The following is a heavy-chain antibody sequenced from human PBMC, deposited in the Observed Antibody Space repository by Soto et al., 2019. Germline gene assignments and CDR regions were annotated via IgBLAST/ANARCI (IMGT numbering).Heavy chain of an antibody. J-gene: IGHJ6*02. D-gene: IGHD2-2*01. CDR2: INPNSGGT. V-gene: IGHV1-2*04. CDR3: ARGAQLLAYYYCGMDV. Sequence: ASVKVSCKASGYTFTGYYMHWVRQAPGQGLEWMGWINPNSGGTNYAQKFQGWVTMTRDTSISTAYMELSRLRSDDTAVYYCARGAQLLAYYYCGMDVWGQGTTVIVPS. CDR1: GYTFTGYY.